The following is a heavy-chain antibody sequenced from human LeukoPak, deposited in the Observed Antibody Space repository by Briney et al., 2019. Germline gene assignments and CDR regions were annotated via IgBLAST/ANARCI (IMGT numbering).Heavy chain of an antibody. CDR1: GGYISSYY. J-gene: IGHJ5*02. V-gene: IGHV4-59*01. CDR2: VYYTGST. D-gene: IGHD3-10*01. Sequence: SETLSLTCTVSGGYISSYYWSWIRQPPGEGLEWIGYVYYTGSTNYNPSLKSRVTISVDTSKSQFSLKLSSVTAADTAIYYCARGGYYGSGNDFRFDPWGQGTLVTVSS. CDR3: ARGGYYGSGNDFRFDP.